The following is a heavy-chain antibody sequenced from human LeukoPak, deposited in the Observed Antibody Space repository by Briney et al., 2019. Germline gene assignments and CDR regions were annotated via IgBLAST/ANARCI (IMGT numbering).Heavy chain of an antibody. CDR3: AKLEFSGSFVDY. J-gene: IGHJ4*02. V-gene: IGHV3-30*02. Sequence: GGSLRLSCAASGFTFSNYGMHWVRQAPGKGLEWVAFIRYDGSNRYYAYSVKGRFTISRDNSKNTLYLQMNSLRAEDTAVYYCAKLEFSGSFVDYWGQGTLVTVSS. CDR2: IRYDGSNR. CDR1: GFTFSNYG. D-gene: IGHD1-26*01.